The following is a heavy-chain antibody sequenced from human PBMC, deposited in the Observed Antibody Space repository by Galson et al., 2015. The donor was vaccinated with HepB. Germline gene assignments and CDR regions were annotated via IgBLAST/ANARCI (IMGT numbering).Heavy chain of an antibody. CDR1: GYTFTSYA. CDR3: ARADYGDYAPHGYYGMDV. D-gene: IGHD4-17*01. J-gene: IGHJ6*02. Sequence: SVKVSCKASGYTFTSYAMNWVRQAPGQGLEWMGWINTNTGNPTFAQGFTGRFVFSLDTSVSTAYLLISSLKAEDTALYYCARADYGDYAPHGYYGMDVWGQGTTVTVSS. CDR2: INTNTGNP. V-gene: IGHV7-4-1*02.